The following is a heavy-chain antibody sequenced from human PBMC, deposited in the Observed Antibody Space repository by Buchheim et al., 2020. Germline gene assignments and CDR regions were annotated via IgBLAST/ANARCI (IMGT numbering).Heavy chain of an antibody. Sequence: QVQLIQSGTEVKKPGASVKVSCEASGHTFTGHYVHWVRQAPGQGLEWMGRFNPQTGGTTYTEKSQGRVTMTTDASLTTVFMELRSLTSDDTAVYYCARVAGFRELLLYYWGQGTL. CDR3: ARVAGFRELLLYY. V-gene: IGHV1-2*06. CDR2: FNPQTGGT. J-gene: IGHJ4*02. CDR1: GHTFTGHY. D-gene: IGHD3-10*01.